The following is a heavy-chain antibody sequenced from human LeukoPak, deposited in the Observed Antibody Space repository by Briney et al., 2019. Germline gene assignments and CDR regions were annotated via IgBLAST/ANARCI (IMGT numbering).Heavy chain of an antibody. Sequence: SQTLSLSRTVSLGSLSIGGHYCSWIRQHPGKGLEWIGYIYFIVSATYNPSFKSGVTISVDTSKNQFSLWLSTVTAADTAVYYCARESSNWFDPWGQGTLVTVSS. CDR3: ARESSNWFDP. V-gene: IGHV4-31*03. CDR1: LGSLSIGGHY. CDR2: IYFIVSA. D-gene: IGHD2-2*01. J-gene: IGHJ5*02.